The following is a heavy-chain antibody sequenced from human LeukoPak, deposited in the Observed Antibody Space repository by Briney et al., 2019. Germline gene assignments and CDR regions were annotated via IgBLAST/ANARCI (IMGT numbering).Heavy chain of an antibody. Sequence: PSETLSLTCTVSGGSISSSSYYWGWIRQPPGKGLEWIGYIYYSGSTNYNPSLKSRVTISVDTSKNQFSLKLSSVTAADTAVYYCARGGGVTFGGVIVYYYYYYMDVWGKGTTVTVSS. CDR3: ARGGGVTFGGVIVYYYYYYMDV. CDR1: GGSISSSSYY. D-gene: IGHD3-16*02. V-gene: IGHV4-61*05. J-gene: IGHJ6*03. CDR2: IYYSGST.